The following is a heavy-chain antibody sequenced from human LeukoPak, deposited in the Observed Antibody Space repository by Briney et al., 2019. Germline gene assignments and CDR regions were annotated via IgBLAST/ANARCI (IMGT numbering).Heavy chain of an antibody. CDR1: GYTLTELS. CDR2: FDPEDGET. Sequence: ASVKVSCKVSGYTLTELSMHWVRQAPGKGLEWMGGFDPEDGETIYAQKFQGRVTMTEDTSTDTAYMELSRLRSEDTAVCYCATAYDYYYYGMDVWGQGTTVTVSS. CDR3: ATAYDYYYYGMDV. J-gene: IGHJ6*02. V-gene: IGHV1-24*01. D-gene: IGHD3-3*01.